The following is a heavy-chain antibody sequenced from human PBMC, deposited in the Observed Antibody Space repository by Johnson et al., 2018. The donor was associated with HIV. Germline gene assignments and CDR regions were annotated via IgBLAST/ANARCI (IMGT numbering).Heavy chain of an antibody. Sequence: QMQLVESGGGVVQPGRSLRLSCAASGFTFSDYGMHWVRQAPGKGLEWVAVISYDGSNKYYADSVKGRFTISRDNAKNSLYLQKNSLRAEDTAVYYCARAIAGAGTVGVDAFDIWGQGTMVTVSS. V-gene: IGHV3-30*03. CDR2: ISYDGSNK. CDR1: GFTFSDYG. D-gene: IGHD6-13*01. J-gene: IGHJ3*02. CDR3: ARAIAGAGTVGVDAFDI.